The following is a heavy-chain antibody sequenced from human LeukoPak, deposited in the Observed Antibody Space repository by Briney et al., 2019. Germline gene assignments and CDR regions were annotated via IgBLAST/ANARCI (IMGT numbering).Heavy chain of an antibody. Sequence: SETLSLTCTVSGGSISSYYWSWIRQPPGKGLEWIGYIYYSGSTNYSPSLKSRVTISVDTSKNQFSLKLSSVTPADTAVYYCARAYSGSYYDGTRALGYWGQGTLVTVSS. CDR3: ARAYSGSYYDGTRALGY. V-gene: IGHV4-59*01. CDR1: GGSISSYY. CDR2: IYYSGST. J-gene: IGHJ4*02. D-gene: IGHD1-26*01.